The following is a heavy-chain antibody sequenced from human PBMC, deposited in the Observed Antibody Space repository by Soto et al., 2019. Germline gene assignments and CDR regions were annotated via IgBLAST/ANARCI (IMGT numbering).Heavy chain of an antibody. J-gene: IGHJ4*02. CDR3: ARDLTYIRQY. Sequence: ASVKVSCKTSGYTFTDYGISWVRQAPGQSLEWMGWISTAHSDVGYAQKFQGRFTMTTDKSTSTAYMELRSLTSDDTAVYFCARDLTYIRQYWGQGTLVTVSS. CDR1: GYTFTDYG. CDR2: ISTAHSDV. V-gene: IGHV1-18*01. D-gene: IGHD2-2*02.